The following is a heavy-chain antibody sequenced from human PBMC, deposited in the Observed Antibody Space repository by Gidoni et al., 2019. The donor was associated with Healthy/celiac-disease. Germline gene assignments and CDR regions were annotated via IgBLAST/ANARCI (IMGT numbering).Heavy chain of an antibody. Sequence: VQLVQSGAEVKKLGESLKISCKGSGYSFSTNWIGWVRQMPGKGLEWMGIIYPGDSDTRYSPSFQGQVTISADKPISTAYLQWSSLKASDTAMYYCARSISGWLKDAIDIWGQGTMVTVSS. CDR3: ARSISGWLKDAIDI. CDR1: GYSFSTNW. CDR2: IYPGDSDT. V-gene: IGHV5-51*01. J-gene: IGHJ3*02. D-gene: IGHD6-19*01.